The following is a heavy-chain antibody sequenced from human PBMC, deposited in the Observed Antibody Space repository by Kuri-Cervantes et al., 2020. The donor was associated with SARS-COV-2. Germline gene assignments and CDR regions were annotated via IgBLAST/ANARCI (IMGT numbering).Heavy chain of an antibody. CDR2: IWHSGST. V-gene: IGHV4-4*02. Sequence: GSLRLCCAVSGGSISSDNWWSWVRQPPGKGLEWIGEIWHSGSTKYNPSLKSRVTILVDKSKNQFSLKLSSVTAADTAVYYCSRRIHYDSSGYFGYYYGLDVWGQGTTVTVSS. CDR1: GGSISSDNW. D-gene: IGHD3-22*01. J-gene: IGHJ6*02. CDR3: SRRIHYDSSGYFGYYYGLDV.